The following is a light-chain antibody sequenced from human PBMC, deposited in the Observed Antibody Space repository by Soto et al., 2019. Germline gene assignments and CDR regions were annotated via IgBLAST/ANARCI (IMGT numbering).Light chain of an antibody. CDR2: GAS. J-gene: IGKJ1*01. CDR3: QQYNNWHPWT. Sequence: EILMTQSPATLSVSPGERATLSCRASQSVSSSLAWYQQKPGQAPRLLIYGASTRANGIPARFSGSGSGTEFTLTLSSLQSEDFSVYYCQQYNNWHPWTFGQGTKVEIK. V-gene: IGKV3-15*01. CDR1: QSVSSS.